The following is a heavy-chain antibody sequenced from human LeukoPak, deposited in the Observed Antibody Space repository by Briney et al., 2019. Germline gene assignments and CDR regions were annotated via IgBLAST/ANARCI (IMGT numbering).Heavy chain of an antibody. D-gene: IGHD2-2*01. Sequence: GSSVKVSCKASGGTFSSYAISWVRQAPGQGLEWMGGIIPIFGTANYAQKSQGRVTITADESTSTAYMELSSLRSEDTAVYYCAREAGIVVVSFYGMDVWGQGTTVTVSS. V-gene: IGHV1-69*01. J-gene: IGHJ6*02. CDR3: AREAGIVVVSFYGMDV. CDR1: GGTFSSYA. CDR2: IIPIFGTA.